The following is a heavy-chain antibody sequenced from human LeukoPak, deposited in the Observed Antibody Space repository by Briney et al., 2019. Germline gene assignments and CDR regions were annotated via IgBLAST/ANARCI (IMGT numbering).Heavy chain of an antibody. CDR3: ATVSSGSYREFDY. V-gene: IGHV1-24*01. CDR2: FDPEDGET. J-gene: IGHJ4*02. CDR1: GYTLTELS. Sequence: ASVKVSCKVSGYTLTELSMHWVRQAPGKGLEWMGGFDPEDGETIYAQKFQGRVTMTEDTSTGTAYMELSSLRSEDTAVYYCATVSSGSYREFDYWGQGTLVTVSS. D-gene: IGHD1-26*01.